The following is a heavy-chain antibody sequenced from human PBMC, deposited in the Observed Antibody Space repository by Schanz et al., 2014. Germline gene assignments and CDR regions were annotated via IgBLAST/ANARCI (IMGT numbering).Heavy chain of an antibody. CDR1: GFTVNTNY. D-gene: IGHD5-12*01. CDR3: ERDASRDGYNLAFDV. V-gene: IGHV3-53*01. J-gene: IGHJ3*01. CDR2: MYINSGST. Sequence: EVQLVESGGGLIQPGGSLRLSCAVSGFTVNTNYMSWVRQAPGKGLEWISSMYINSGSTQYADSVKGRFIISRDSSKNTLFLQMNSLRAEDTAVYSCERDASRDGYNLAFDVGGAGTLVTVSS.